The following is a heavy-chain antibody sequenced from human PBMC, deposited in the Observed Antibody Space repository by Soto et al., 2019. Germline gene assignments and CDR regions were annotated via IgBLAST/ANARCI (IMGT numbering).Heavy chain of an antibody. J-gene: IGHJ3*02. CDR2: INSDGSST. V-gene: IGHV3-74*01. CDR3: ARAKYSYAMGAFDI. CDR1: GVPFSSYW. Sequence: GGSLRLSCAASGVPFSSYWMHWVRQAPGKGLVWVSRINSDGSSTSYADSVKGRFTISRDNAKNTLYLQMNSLRAEDTAVYYCARAKYSYAMGAFDIWGQGTMVTVSS. D-gene: IGHD5-18*01.